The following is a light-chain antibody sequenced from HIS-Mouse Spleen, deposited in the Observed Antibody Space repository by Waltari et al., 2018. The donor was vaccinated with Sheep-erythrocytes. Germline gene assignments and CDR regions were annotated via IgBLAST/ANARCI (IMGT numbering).Light chain of an antibody. V-gene: IGLV2-11*01. CDR3: CSYAGSYNHV. CDR1: TTVVGDYNY. CDR2: DVS. Sequence: QSALTQPRPVSASPGPSPTISGTGTTTVVGDYNYASWYQQHPVKAPKLLIYDVSKRPSGVPDRFSGSKSGNTASLTISGLQAEDEADYYCCSYAGSYNHVFATGTKVTVL. J-gene: IGLJ1*01.